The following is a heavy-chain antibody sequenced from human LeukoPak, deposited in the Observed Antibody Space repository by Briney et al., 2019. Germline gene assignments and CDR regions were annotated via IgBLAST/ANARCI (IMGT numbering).Heavy chain of an antibody. D-gene: IGHD2-2*01. V-gene: IGHV3-21*01. J-gene: IGHJ1*01. CDR1: GFTLSSYD. Sequence: GGSLRLSCAASGFTLSSYDMNWVRQAPGKGLEWVSSISSSSSYIYYADSVKGRFTISRDNAKNSLYLQMNSLRAEDTAVYYCARMCTSCYAEYFQHWGQGTLVTVSS. CDR2: ISSSSSYI. CDR3: ARMCTSCYAEYFQH.